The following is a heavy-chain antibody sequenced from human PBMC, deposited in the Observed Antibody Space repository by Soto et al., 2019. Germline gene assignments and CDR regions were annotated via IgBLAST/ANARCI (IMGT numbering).Heavy chain of an antibody. V-gene: IGHV3-74*01. CDR1: GFTFSSYW. CDR2: IDSDGSMT. J-gene: IGHJ4*02. CDR3: ASLSAPVDY. D-gene: IGHD2-2*01. Sequence: ASLRLSCAASGFTFSSYWVHWVRQVPGKGMEWVSKIDSDGSMTDYADSVKGRFTISRDNAKNSLYLQMNSLRVEDTAVYHCASLSAPVDYWGQGTLVTVSS.